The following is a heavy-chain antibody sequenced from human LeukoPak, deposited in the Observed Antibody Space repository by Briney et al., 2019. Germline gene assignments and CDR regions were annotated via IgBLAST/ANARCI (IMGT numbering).Heavy chain of an antibody. CDR1: GGSIGTYS. V-gene: IGHV4-59*08. D-gene: IGHD3-22*01. CDR3: ARHYDSSAYWYYFDY. Sequence: SETLSLTCTVSGGSIGTYSWNWIRQPPGQGLEWIGYIYYSGTTNYNPSLKSRVTISVDTSKNQFSLKLSSVTAADTAVYYCARHYDSSAYWYYFDYWGQGTLVTVSS. J-gene: IGHJ4*02. CDR2: IYYSGTT.